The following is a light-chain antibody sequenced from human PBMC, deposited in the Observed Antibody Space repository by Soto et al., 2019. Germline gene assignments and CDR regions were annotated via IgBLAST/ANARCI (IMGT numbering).Light chain of an antibody. V-gene: IGLV1-44*01. CDR2: RNN. Sequence: QSVLTQPPSASGTPGQRVTISCSGSTSNIGRNTVNWYQQVPGTAPKLLIYRNNERPSGVPDRFSASKSGTSASLAISGLQSEDEADYYCAAWDDSLNGVFGGGTKLIVL. CDR3: AAWDDSLNGV. CDR1: TSNIGRNT. J-gene: IGLJ3*02.